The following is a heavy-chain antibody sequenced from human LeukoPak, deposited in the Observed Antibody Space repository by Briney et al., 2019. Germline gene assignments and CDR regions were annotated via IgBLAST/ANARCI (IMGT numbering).Heavy chain of an antibody. V-gene: IGHV3-49*04. CDR1: GFTFGDYA. CDR2: IRSKAYGGTR. D-gene: IGHD3-10*01. Sequence: GGSLRLSCTASGFTFGDYAISWVRQAPGKGLEWVGFIRSKAYGGTREYGASVKGRFTISRDDPKSIAYLQMDSLKTEDTAVYYCSRALTASGTLYWFDFWGQGTLVTVSS. CDR3: SRALTASGTLYWFDF. J-gene: IGHJ4*02.